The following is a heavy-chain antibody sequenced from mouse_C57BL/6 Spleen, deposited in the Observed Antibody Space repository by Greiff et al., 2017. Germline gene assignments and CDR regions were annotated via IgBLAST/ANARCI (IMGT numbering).Heavy chain of an antibody. CDR1: GYTFTSYW. D-gene: IGHD1-1*01. V-gene: IGHV1-55*01. J-gene: IGHJ2*01. CDR2: IYPGSGST. CDR3: ARGFYYGSSYDY. Sequence: QVQLQQSGAELVKPGASVKMSCKASGYTFTSYWITWVKQRPGQGLEWIGDIYPGSGSTNYNEKFKSKATLTVDTSSSTAYMQLSSLTSEDSAVYYCARGFYYGSSYDYWGQSTTLTVSS.